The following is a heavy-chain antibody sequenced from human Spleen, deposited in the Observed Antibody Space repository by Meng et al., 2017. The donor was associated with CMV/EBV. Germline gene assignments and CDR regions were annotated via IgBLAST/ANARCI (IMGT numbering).Heavy chain of an antibody. CDR3: ARQWGSNYYDYWYFDL. CDR2: VYYSGST. J-gene: IGHJ2*01. Sequence: SGGSISMYDWSWIRQPPGKGLEYMGHVYYSGSTNYIPSLKSRVTISVDTSKNQFSLRLDSVTAADTALYYCARQWGSNYYDYWYFDLWGPGTLVTVSS. D-gene: IGHD3-3*01. CDR1: GGSISMYD. V-gene: IGHV4-59*01.